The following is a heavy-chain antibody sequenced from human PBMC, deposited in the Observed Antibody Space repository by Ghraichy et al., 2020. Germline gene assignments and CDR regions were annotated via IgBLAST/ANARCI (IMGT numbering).Heavy chain of an antibody. D-gene: IGHD1-26*01. CDR1: GFTFSDYY. V-gene: IGHV3-11*01. J-gene: IGHJ3*02. Sequence: GGSLRLSCAASGFTFSDYYMSWIRQAPGKGLEWVSYISSSGSTIYYADSVKGRFTISRDNAKNSLYLQMNSLRAEDTAVYYCARVSRPTLVGATTPHAFDIWGQGTMVTVSS. CDR3: ARVSRPTLVGATTPHAFDI. CDR2: ISSSGSTI.